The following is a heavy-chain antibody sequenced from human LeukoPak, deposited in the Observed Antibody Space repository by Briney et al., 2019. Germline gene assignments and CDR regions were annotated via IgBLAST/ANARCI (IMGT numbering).Heavy chain of an antibody. CDR2: IYSGGST. V-gene: IGHV3-66*02. J-gene: IGHJ5*02. D-gene: IGHD4/OR15-4a*01. Sequence: GGSLRLSCAASGFTVSSNYMSWVRQAPGKGLEWVSVIYSGGSTYYADSVKGRFTISRDNSKNTLYLQMNSLRAEDTAVYYCARVLWWPEPHSWFDPWGQGTLVTVSS. CDR3: ARVLWWPEPHSWFDP. CDR1: GFTVSSNY.